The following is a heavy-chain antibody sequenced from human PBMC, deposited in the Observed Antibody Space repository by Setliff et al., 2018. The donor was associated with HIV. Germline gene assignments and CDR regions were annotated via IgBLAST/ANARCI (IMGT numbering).Heavy chain of an antibody. D-gene: IGHD5-18*01. CDR2: IKPDQTEK. V-gene: IGHV3-7*01. Sequence: ETLSLTCTVSGGSISSGGYYWSRIRQHPGKGLEWVANIKPDQTEKNYVESVKGRFAISRDNDKSSMFLQMNSLRPEDTAVYYCARDGYNQNRFDYWGQGILVTVSS. J-gene: IGHJ4*02. CDR1: GGSISSGGYY. CDR3: ARDGYNQNRFDY.